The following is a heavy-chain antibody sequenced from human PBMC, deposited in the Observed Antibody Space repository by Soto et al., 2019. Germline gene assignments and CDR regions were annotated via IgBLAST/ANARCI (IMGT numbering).Heavy chain of an antibody. CDR3: ARSGLALPYSASHWFDP. J-gene: IGHJ5*02. CDR2: ISDSAHYI. CDR1: GFTFSTYG. V-gene: IGHV3-21*01. D-gene: IGHD3-22*01. Sequence: NPGGSLSLSCAASGFTFSTYGMNWVRQAPGKGLEWLSSISDSAHYIYQADSVKGRFTTSRDNAKSALFLQMNSLRDEDTAVYYCARSGLALPYSASHWFDPWGHGTLVTVSS.